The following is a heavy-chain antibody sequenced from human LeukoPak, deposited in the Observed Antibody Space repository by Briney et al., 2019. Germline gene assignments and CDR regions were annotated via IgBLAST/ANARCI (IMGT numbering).Heavy chain of an antibody. D-gene: IGHD4-17*01. CDR1: GGTFSSYA. J-gene: IGHJ3*02. V-gene: IGHV1-69*13. CDR3: ARDPGGVDYGDYNPERAFDI. CDR2: IIPIFGTA. Sequence: SVKVTCKASGGTFSSYAISWVRQAPGQGLEWMGGIIPIFGTANYAQKFQGRVTITADESTSTAYMELSSLRSEDTAMYYCARDPGGVDYGDYNPERAFDIWGQGTMVTVSS.